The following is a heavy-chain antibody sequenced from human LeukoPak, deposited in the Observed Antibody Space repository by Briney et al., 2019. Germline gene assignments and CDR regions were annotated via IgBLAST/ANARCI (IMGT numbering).Heavy chain of an antibody. CDR1: GFTFSSYG. CDR2: ISYDGSNK. Sequence: SGGSLRLSCAASGFTFSSYGMHWVRQAPGKGLEWVAVISYDGSNKYYADSVKGRFTISRDNSKNTLYLQMNSLRAEDTAVYYCAKETLPLPPDTAMVASQSGPPNLFDYWGQGTLVTVSS. J-gene: IGHJ4*02. V-gene: IGHV3-30*18. D-gene: IGHD5-18*01. CDR3: AKETLPLPPDTAMVASQSGPPNLFDY.